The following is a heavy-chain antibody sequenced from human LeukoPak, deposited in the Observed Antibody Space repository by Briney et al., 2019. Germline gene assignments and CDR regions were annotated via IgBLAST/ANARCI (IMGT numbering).Heavy chain of an antibody. CDR3: ARGDYDILTGYGDWFDP. Sequence: ASVKVSCKASGYTFTGYYMHWVRQAPGQGLEWMGWINPNSGGTNYAQKFQGRVTMTRDTSISTAYMELSRPRADDTAVYYCARGDYDILTGYGDWFDPWGQGTLVTVSS. CDR1: GYTFTGYY. CDR2: INPNSGGT. D-gene: IGHD3-9*01. J-gene: IGHJ5*02. V-gene: IGHV1-2*02.